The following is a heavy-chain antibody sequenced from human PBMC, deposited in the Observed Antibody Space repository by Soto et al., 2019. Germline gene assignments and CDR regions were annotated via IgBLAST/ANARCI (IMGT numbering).Heavy chain of an antibody. D-gene: IGHD6-19*01. CDR1: GFTFSSYA. CDR3: AKDPQCLDGYYYYYGMDV. J-gene: IGHJ6*02. Sequence: TGGSLRLSCAASGFTFSSYAMSWVRQAPGKGLEWVSAISGSGGSTYYADSVKGRFTISRDNSKNTLYLQMNSLRAEDTAVYCCAKDPQCLDGYYYYYGMDVWGQGPTATASS. V-gene: IGHV3-23*01. CDR2: ISGSGGST.